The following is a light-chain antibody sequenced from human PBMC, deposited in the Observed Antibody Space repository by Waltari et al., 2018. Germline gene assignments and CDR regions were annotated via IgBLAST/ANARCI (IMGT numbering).Light chain of an antibody. Sequence: EVVLTQSRGTLSLSPGERDTLPCRASQSVSKYLAWYQQRPGQAPRLLIYAASTRATGVPDRFSGSGFGTDFSLTISRLEPEDIAVYFCQNHERLPATFGQGTRVEIK. J-gene: IGKJ1*01. CDR3: QNHERLPAT. CDR2: AAS. V-gene: IGKV3-20*01. CDR1: QSVSKY.